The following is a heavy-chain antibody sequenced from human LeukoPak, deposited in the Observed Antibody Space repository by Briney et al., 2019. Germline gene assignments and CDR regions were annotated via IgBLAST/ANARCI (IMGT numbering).Heavy chain of an antibody. Sequence: ASVKVSCKASVYTFTDYYMHWVRQAPGQGLEWMGWINPNSGGTKYAQNFQGRVTMTRDTSISTAYMEVSRLTSDDTAMYYCATTYSTGWFFEYWGQGTLVTVSS. J-gene: IGHJ4*02. CDR3: ATTYSTGWFFEY. CDR2: INPNSGGT. V-gene: IGHV1-2*02. CDR1: VYTFTDYY. D-gene: IGHD6-19*01.